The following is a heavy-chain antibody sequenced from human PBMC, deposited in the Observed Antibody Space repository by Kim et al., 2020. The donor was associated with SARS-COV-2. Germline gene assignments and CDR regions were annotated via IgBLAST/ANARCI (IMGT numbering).Heavy chain of an antibody. CDR1: GDSVSSNSAG. Sequence: SQTLSLTCAISGDSVSSNSAGWNWIRQSPSRGLEWLGRTYFRSKWSHDYSLSVKSRITFNPDTYKNQISLQLNSVTPEDTAVYYCARGAVSLNLYTSWGQGILVTVSS. V-gene: IGHV6-1*01. D-gene: IGHD2-8*01. CDR2: TYFRSKWSH. CDR3: ARGAVSLNLYTS. J-gene: IGHJ5*02.